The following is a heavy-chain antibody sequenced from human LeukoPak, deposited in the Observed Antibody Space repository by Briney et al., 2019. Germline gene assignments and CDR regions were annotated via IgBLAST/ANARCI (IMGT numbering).Heavy chain of an antibody. CDR2: ISYSGNT. Sequence: PSETLSLTCAVSGGSISSYSWSWIRQPPGKGLEWIGYISYSGNTNYSPSLKSRVAISVDTSKKQFSLKLSSVTAADTAVYYCAKHNSSWYIDYWGQGTLVTVSS. J-gene: IGHJ4*02. V-gene: IGHV4-59*08. CDR1: GGSISSYS. CDR3: AKHNSSWYIDY. D-gene: IGHD6-13*01.